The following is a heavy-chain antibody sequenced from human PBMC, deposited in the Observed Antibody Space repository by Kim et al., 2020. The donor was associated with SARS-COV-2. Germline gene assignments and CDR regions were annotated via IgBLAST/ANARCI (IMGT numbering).Heavy chain of an antibody. CDR2: IDGSDGTT. Sequence: GGSLRLSCTTSGFTFFGHAMSWVRQAPGKGLEWVSSIDGSDGTTYYVDSVKGRFSISRDDSRNTLYLQMSALRADDTAAYYCLKGGWAWIWDYWGQGTLVTVSS. D-gene: IGHD1-26*01. V-gene: IGHV3-23*01. CDR3: LKGGWAWIWDY. CDR1: GFTFFGHA. J-gene: IGHJ4*02.